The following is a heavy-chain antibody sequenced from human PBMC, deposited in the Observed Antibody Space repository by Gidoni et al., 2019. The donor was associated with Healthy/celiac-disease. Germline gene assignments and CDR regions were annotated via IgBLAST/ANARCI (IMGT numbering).Heavy chain of an antibody. J-gene: IGHJ6*03. Sequence: QVQLVQSGAEVKKPGASVKVSCKASGYTFTGYYMHWVRPAPGQGLEWMGWINPNSGGTNYAQKFQGWVTMTRDTSISTAYMELSRLRSDDTAVYYCARDSGVGATPGYYMDVWGKGTTVTVSS. CDR3: ARDSGVGATPGYYMDV. D-gene: IGHD1-26*01. CDR2: INPNSGGT. V-gene: IGHV1-2*04. CDR1: GYTFTGYY.